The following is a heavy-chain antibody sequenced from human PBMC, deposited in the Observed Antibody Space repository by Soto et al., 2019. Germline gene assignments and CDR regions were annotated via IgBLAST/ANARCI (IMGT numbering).Heavy chain of an antibody. D-gene: IGHD4-4*01. J-gene: IGHJ6*02. CDR3: ARDTVTTSYYYYYYGMDV. Sequence: ASGKVSCKASGYTFTGYYMHWVRQAPGQGLEWMGWINPNSGGTNYAQKFQGRVTMTRDTSISTAYMELSRLRSDDTAVYYCARDTVTTSYYYYYYGMDVWGQGTTVTVS. CDR1: GYTFTGYY. V-gene: IGHV1-2*02. CDR2: INPNSGGT.